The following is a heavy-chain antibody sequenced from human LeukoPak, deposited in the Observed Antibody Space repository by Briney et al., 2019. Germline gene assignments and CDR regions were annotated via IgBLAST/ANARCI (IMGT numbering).Heavy chain of an antibody. CDR1: GFTFGKYW. V-gene: IGHV3-7*01. CDR3: ARGGRPDY. CDR2: IKLDGSEK. Sequence: SGGSLRLSCVASGFTFGKYWMSWVRQAPGKGLEWVANIKLDGSEKNYVDSVKGRFTISRDNAKNSLYLQMSSLRAEDTAVYYCARGGRPDYWGQGTLVTVSS. D-gene: IGHD3-10*01. J-gene: IGHJ4*02.